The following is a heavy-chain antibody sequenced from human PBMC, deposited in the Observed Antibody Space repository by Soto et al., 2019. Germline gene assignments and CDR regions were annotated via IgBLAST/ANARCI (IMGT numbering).Heavy chain of an antibody. Sequence: ASVKVSFKASGGTFNSYSINWVRQAPGQGLEWMGGMIPILGTANYAQKFQGRVTITADESTSTAYMELSSLRSEDTAVYYCASHIAAAPVRYNWFDPWGQGTLVTSPQ. CDR2: MIPILGTA. D-gene: IGHD6-13*01. V-gene: IGHV1-69*13. CDR1: GGTFNSYS. J-gene: IGHJ5*02. CDR3: ASHIAAAPVRYNWFDP.